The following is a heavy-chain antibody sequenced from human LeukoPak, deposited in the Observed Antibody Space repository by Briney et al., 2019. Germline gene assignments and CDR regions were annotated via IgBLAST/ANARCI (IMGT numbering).Heavy chain of an antibody. CDR3: ARAPVQYCASDGDAFDN. J-gene: IGHJ3*02. D-gene: IGHD2-21*02. CDR1: GFTLRRYW. V-gene: IGHV3-74*01. CDR2: INSDGSST. Sequence: PGGSLTLSCTASGFTLRRYWMHWVRQAPGKGLVWVSRINSDGSSTTYADSVKGRFTISRDNAKKTLYLQMNSLRAGDTAVFYCARAPVQYCASDGDAFDNWGQGTMVTVSS.